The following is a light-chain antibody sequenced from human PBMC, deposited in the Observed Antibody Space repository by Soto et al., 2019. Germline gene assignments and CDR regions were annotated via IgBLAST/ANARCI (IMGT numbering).Light chain of an antibody. CDR1: QSISSW. CDR3: QQYNSYSWT. V-gene: IGKV1-5*01. CDR2: DPS. Sequence: DIQMTQSPSTLSASVGDRVTITCRASQSISSWLAWYQQKPGKAPKLLIDDPSSLESGVPSRFSGSGSGTEFTIPISSLQPADFAPYYCQQYNSYSWTFGQGTKVDIK. J-gene: IGKJ1*01.